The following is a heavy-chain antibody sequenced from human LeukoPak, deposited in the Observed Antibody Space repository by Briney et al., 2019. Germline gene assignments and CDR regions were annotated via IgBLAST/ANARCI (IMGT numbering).Heavy chain of an antibody. J-gene: IGHJ4*02. CDR1: GFIVSGDF. V-gene: IGHV3-53*01. CDR2: IYSDGST. D-gene: IGHD1-26*01. CDR3: ARERGRGRDSPWFDY. Sequence: GGSLRLSCAASGFIVSGDFMSWVRQAPGKGLEWVSVIYSDGSTYYADSVKGRFTISRDNSKNTPDLQMTGLRAEDTAVYYCARERGRGRDSPWFDYWGQGTLVTVPS.